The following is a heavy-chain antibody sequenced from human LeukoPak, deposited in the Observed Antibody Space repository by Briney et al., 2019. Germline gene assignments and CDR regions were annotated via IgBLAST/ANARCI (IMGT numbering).Heavy chain of an antibody. D-gene: IGHD3-22*01. CDR3: ARDARYYYDSSGYYYVESGFDY. CDR1: GFTFSSYW. J-gene: IGHJ4*02. Sequence: GGSLRLSCAASGFTFSSYWMSWVRQAPGKGLEWVANIKQDGSEKYYVDSVKGRFTTSRDNAKNSLYLQMNSLRAEDTAVYYCARDARYYYDSSGYYYVESGFDYWGQGTLVTVSS. V-gene: IGHV3-7*01. CDR2: IKQDGSEK.